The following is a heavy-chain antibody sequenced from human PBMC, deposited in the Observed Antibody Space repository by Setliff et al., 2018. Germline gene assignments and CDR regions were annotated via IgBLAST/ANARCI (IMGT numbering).Heavy chain of an antibody. CDR2: INQRGSER. Sequence: GGSLRLSCAASGFTFSNYWMNWVRQAPGKGPEWVANINQRGSERNYADSVKGRITISRDNAKNSLYMQMTSLRADDTAVYYCATDQNRAFEDWGQGALVTVSS. CDR3: ATDQNRAFED. CDR1: GFTFSNYW. V-gene: IGHV3-7*03. J-gene: IGHJ4*02.